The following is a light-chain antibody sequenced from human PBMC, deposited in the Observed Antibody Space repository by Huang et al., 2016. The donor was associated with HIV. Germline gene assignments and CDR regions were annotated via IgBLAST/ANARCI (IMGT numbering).Light chain of an antibody. CDR2: GAS. CDR3: QHYNNWPPWT. CDR1: QSVSSN. V-gene: IGKV3-15*01. Sequence: EMVMTQSPATLSVSPGERATLSCRASQSVSSNLAWYQQKPGQAPRLLIYGASTRATGIPARCSGSGSGTEFTLTISSLQSEDFAVYYCQHYNNWPPWTFGQGTKVEMK. J-gene: IGKJ1*01.